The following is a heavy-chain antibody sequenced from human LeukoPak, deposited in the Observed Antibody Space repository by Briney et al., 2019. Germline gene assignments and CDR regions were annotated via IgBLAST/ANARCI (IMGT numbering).Heavy chain of an antibody. V-gene: IGHV1-69*13. CDR3: ARVGSSSLVYYYHGMDV. CDR2: IIPIFGTA. CDR1: GGTFSSYA. Sequence: SVKVSCKASGGTFSSYAISWVRQAPGQGLEWMGGIIPIFGTANYAQKFQGRVTITADESTSTAYMELSSLRSEDTAVYYCARVGSSSLVYYYHGMDVWGQGTTVTVSS. J-gene: IGHJ6*02. D-gene: IGHD6-6*01.